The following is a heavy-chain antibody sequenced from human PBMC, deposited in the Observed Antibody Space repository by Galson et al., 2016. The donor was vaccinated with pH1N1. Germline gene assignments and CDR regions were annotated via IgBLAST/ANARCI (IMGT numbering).Heavy chain of an antibody. CDR3: AKERDGGDYAYYFGMDV. J-gene: IGHJ6*02. CDR1: GFTFSSCG. V-gene: IGHV3-30*18. Sequence: SLRLSCAASGFTFSSCGMHWVRQAPGKGLEWVAIISYDGSNKKHAGSVKGRFTISRDNSKNTLYLHMNSLRADDTAVYYCAKERDGGDYAYYFGMDVWGQGTTVTVSS. D-gene: IGHD4-17*01. CDR2: ISYDGSNK.